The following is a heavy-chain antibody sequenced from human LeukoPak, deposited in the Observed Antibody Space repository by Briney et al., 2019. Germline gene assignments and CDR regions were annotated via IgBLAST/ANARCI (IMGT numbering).Heavy chain of an antibody. V-gene: IGHV1-2*02. J-gene: IGHJ5*02. D-gene: IGHD2-15*01. CDR2: INPNSGGT. Sequence: ASVEVSCKASGYTFTGYYMHWVRQAPGQGLEWMGWINPNSGGTNYAQKFQGRVTMTRDTSISTAYMELSRLRSDDTAVYYCARGKLLRSVLGNNWFDPWGQGTLVTVSS. CDR1: GYTFTGYY. CDR3: ARGKLLRSVLGNNWFDP.